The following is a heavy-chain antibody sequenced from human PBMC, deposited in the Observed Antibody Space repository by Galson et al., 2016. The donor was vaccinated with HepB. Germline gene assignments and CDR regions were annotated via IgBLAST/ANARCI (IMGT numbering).Heavy chain of an antibody. D-gene: IGHD6-13*01. J-gene: IGHJ4*02. CDR2: ITGSGAST. CDR1: GFSFSTCA. Sequence: SLRLSCAASGFSFSTCAMNWVRQAPGKGLEWVSTITGSGASTYYVDSVKGRFIVSRANSKNTLYLQMNSLTAEDTATYFCAKEEIAAAGTALDYCGRGTLVTVSS. CDR3: AKEEIAAAGTALDY. V-gene: IGHV3-23*01.